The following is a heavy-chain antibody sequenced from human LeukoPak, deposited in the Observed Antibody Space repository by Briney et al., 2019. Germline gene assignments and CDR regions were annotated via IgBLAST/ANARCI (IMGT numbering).Heavy chain of an antibody. CDR2: IYYSGST. V-gene: IGHV4-39*07. D-gene: IGHD4-17*01. CDR1: GGSISSGTYY. CDR3: ARDQLLAYGDYGWGDP. J-gene: IGHJ5*02. Sequence: SETLSLTCTVSGGSISSGTYYWGWIRQPPGKGLEWIGSIYYSGSTYYNPSLKSRVTISVDTSKNQFSLKLSSVTAADTAVYYCARDQLLAYGDYGWGDPWGQGTLVTVSS.